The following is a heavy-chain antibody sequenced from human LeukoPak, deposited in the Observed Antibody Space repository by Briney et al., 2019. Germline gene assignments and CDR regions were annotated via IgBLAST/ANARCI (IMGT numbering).Heavy chain of an antibody. Sequence: SETLSLTCAVYGGSFSGYYWSWIRQPPGKGLEWIGEINHSGSTNYNPSLKSRVTISVDTSKNQFSLKLSSVTAADTTVYYCARILRFYYYMDVWGKGTTVTVSS. J-gene: IGHJ6*03. CDR2: INHSGST. V-gene: IGHV4-34*01. CDR1: GGSFSGYY. CDR3: ARILRFYYYMDV.